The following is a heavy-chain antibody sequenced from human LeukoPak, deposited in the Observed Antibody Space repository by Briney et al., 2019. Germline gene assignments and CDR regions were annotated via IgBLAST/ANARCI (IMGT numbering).Heavy chain of an antibody. D-gene: IGHD5-24*01. CDR1: GYSFTNYW. CDR2: IYPDDSDT. J-gene: IGHJ3*02. Sequence: GESLKISCKGSGYSFTNYWIAWVRQMPGKGLEWMGIIYPDDSDTRYSPSFQGQVTISADKSIITAYLQWSSLKASDTAMYYCARQEGYNNAFDIWGQGTMVTVSS. V-gene: IGHV5-51*01. CDR3: ARQEGYNNAFDI.